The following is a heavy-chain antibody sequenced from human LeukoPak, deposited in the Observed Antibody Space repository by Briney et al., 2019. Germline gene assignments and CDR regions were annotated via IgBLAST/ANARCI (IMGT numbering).Heavy chain of an antibody. V-gene: IGHV4-59*01. J-gene: IGHJ4*02. D-gene: IGHD2-21*02. CDR1: GGSISSYY. CDR2: IYYSGST. CDR3: ARGLFKGVTASLGY. Sequence: KPSETLSLTCTVPGGSISSYYWSWIRQPPGKGLEWIGYIYYSGSTNYNPSLKSRVTISVDTSKNQFSLKLSSVTAADTAVYYCARGLFKGVTASLGYWGQGTLVTVSS.